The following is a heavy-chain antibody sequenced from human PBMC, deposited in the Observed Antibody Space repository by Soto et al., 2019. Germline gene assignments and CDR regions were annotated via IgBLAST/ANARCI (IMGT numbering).Heavy chain of an antibody. CDR1: GYTFTNSD. D-gene: IGHD2-15*01. Sequence: ASVKVSCKASGYTFTNSDINWVRQAPGQGLEWMGWMNPDSGHAAYAQKFQGRVTLTTSTSTSTVYMEMRSLGSEDTAVYYCARRPHCSGGICYYGLDNWGQGTPVTSPQ. CDR3: ARRPHCSGGICYYGLDN. CDR2: MNPDSGHA. J-gene: IGHJ4*02. V-gene: IGHV1-8*01.